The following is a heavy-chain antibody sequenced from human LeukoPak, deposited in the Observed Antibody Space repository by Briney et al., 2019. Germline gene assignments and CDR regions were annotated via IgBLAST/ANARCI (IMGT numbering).Heavy chain of an antibody. Sequence: ASVKVSCTASGYTFTIYGISWVRQAPGQGLEWMGWISAYNGNTNYAQKLQGRVTMTTDTSTSTAYMELRSLRSDDTAVYYCARESAAGTRWFDPWGQGTLVTVSS. J-gene: IGHJ5*02. D-gene: IGHD6-13*01. V-gene: IGHV1-18*01. CDR2: ISAYNGNT. CDR1: GYTFTIYG. CDR3: ARESAAGTRWFDP.